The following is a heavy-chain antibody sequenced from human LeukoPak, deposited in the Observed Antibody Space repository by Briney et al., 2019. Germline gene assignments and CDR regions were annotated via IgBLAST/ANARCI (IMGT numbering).Heavy chain of an antibody. CDR1: GGSISSGGYY. CDR3: ARAARSRRDYYYYYMDV. D-gene: IGHD6-6*01. J-gene: IGHJ6*03. CDR2: IYHSGST. Sequence: NPSETLSLTCTVSGGSISSGGYYWSWIRQPPGKGLEWIGYIYHSGSTYYNPSLKSRVTISVDTSKNQFSLKLSSVTAADTAVYYCARAARSRRDYYYYYMDVWGKGTTVTVSS. V-gene: IGHV4-30-2*01.